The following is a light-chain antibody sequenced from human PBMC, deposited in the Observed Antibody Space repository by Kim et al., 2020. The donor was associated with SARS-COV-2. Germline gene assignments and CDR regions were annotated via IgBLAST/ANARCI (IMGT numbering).Light chain of an antibody. Sequence: DIVLTQSPGTLSLSPGERATLSCRASQSVSSNYLAWYQQKPGQAPRLLMYDASNRATGIPDRFSGSGSGTDFTLTISRLEPEDFAVYFCQQYGNSPWTFGQGTKVDIK. J-gene: IGKJ1*01. CDR2: DAS. CDR1: QSVSSNY. CDR3: QQYGNSPWT. V-gene: IGKV3-20*01.